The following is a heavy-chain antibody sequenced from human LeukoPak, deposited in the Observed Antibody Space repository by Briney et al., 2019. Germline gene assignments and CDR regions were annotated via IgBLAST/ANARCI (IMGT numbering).Heavy chain of an antibody. J-gene: IGHJ5*02. Sequence: SGRSLRLSCVASGFTFSTQGMHWVRQAPGKGLEWLSYINIGGTNTHYADSVKGRFTISRDNAKKSLYLEMNNLRAEDTAVYYCATDGAGFDTWGQGVLVTVSS. CDR1: GFTFSTQG. CDR2: INIGGTNT. CDR3: ATDGAGFDT. V-gene: IGHV3-48*04.